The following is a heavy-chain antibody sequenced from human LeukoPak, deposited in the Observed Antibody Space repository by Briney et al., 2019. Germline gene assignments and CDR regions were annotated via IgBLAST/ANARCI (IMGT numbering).Heavy chain of an antibody. Sequence: GASVKVSCKASGCTFTSYYIHWVRQAPGQGLEWMGIINPSGGSTSYAQKFQGRVTMTRDTSTSTVYMELSSLRSEDTAVYYCARDVLRVVIIPWDYYYGMDVWGQGTTVTVSS. D-gene: IGHD3-3*01. CDR1: GCTFTSYY. CDR2: INPSGGST. V-gene: IGHV1-46*01. CDR3: ARDVLRVVIIPWDYYYGMDV. J-gene: IGHJ6*02.